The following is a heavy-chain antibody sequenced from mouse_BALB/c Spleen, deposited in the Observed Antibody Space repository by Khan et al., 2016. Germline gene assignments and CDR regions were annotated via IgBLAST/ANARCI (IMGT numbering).Heavy chain of an antibody. CDR2: IYPGNGDK. D-gene: IGHD1-1*01. Sequence: VQLQQSGTVLARPGTSVKMSCKASGYSFTSYWMHWVKQRPGQGLEWIGAIYPGNGDKRYNQKFKVKAKLTAVTSASTAYMELTSLTNEDSAVYYGTSYYGSSDGLDDWGQGTSVTVSS. CDR1: GYSFTSYW. V-gene: IGHV1-5*01. CDR3: TSYYGSSDGLDD. J-gene: IGHJ4*01.